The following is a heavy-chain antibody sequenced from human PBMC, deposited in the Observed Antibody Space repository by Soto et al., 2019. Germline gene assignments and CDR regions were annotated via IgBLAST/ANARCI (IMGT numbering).Heavy chain of an antibody. CDR3: AREVVTETTLGYFDY. CDR2: IIPFLGTP. D-gene: IGHD2-21*02. Sequence: QMQLVQSGAEVKKPGASVTVSCKASGGTFSNDAISWVRQAPGQGLEWLGRIIPFLGTPDYSQSFQGRLTITAYESTGTAHIDLRSLRSDYTAVYYCAREVVTETTLGYFDYWCQGTLVTVSS. V-gene: IGHV1-69*01. J-gene: IGHJ4*02. CDR1: GGTFSNDA.